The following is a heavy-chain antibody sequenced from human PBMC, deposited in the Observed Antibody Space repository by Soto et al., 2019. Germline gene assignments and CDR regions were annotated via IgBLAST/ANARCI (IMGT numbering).Heavy chain of an antibody. D-gene: IGHD2-21*02. J-gene: IGHJ4*02. V-gene: IGHV1-18*01. CDR2: INGYNGNT. CDR1: GYTFINYG. Sequence: QVHLVQSGAEVKKTGASVKVSCKTSGYTFINYGISWVRQAPGQGLEWMGWINGYNGNTNYARKFQGKFTMTTDTATNAAFMELTSLRSDDTAVYYCARCDSPVHFDYWGQGTLVTVSS. CDR3: ARCDSPVHFDY.